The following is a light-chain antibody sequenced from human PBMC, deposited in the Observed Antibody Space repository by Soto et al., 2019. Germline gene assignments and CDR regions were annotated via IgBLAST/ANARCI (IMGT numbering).Light chain of an antibody. CDR1: QSVSSN. V-gene: IGKV3-15*01. J-gene: IGKJ1*01. CDR3: QQYNNWHPWT. Sequence: EIVMTQSPSTLSVSPGERATLSCSASQSVSSNLAWYQQKPGQAPRLLIYGASTRATGIPARFSGSGSGTEFTLTISSLQSEDFAVYYCQQYNNWHPWTFGQGTKVDI. CDR2: GAS.